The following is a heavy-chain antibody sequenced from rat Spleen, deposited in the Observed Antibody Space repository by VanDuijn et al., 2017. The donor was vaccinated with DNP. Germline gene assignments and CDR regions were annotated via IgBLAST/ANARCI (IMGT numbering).Heavy chain of an antibody. CDR1: GFSLTSYH. V-gene: IGHV2S13*01. D-gene: IGHD1-1*01. CDR2: IWSGGNT. CDR3: TVGMHY. Sequence: QVQLKESGPGLMQPSQTLSLTCIVSGFSLTSYHVHWVRQSPGKGLEWMAVIWSGGNTDYNSDLKSRLSISKDTSKSQVFLKMNSLQTEDTATYFCTVGMHYWGQGVMVTVSS. J-gene: IGHJ2*01.